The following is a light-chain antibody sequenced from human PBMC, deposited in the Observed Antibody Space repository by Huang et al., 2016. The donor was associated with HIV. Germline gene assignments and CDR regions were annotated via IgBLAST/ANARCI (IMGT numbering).Light chain of an antibody. J-gene: IGKJ1*01. CDR3: MQVLQTPRT. CDR1: QSLLHSNGYNY. Sequence: DIVMTQSPLSLPVTPGEPASISCRSSQSLLHSNGYNYFDWYLQKPGQSPQLLIYLGSNRASGVPDRFSGGGSGTYFTLKISRVEAEDVGVYYCMQVLQTPRTFGQGTKVEIK. CDR2: LGS. V-gene: IGKV2-28*01.